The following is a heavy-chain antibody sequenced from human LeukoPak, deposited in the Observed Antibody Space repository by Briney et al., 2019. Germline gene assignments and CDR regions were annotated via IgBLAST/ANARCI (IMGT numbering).Heavy chain of an antibody. D-gene: IGHD1-1*01. J-gene: IGHJ4*02. CDR2: ISIYNGDT. CDR3: ARDLGYINAWNARHLDY. Sequence: ASVKVSCKASNYTFSNYGITWVRQAPGQGLEWLAYISIYNGDTKYAQKIQDRVTLTTDTSSSTVYLELRRLRSDDTAIYYCARDLGYINAWNARHLDYWGQGTLVTVSS. CDR1: NYTFSNYG. V-gene: IGHV1-18*04.